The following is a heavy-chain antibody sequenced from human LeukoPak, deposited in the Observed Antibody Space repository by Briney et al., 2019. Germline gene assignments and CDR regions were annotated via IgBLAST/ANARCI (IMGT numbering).Heavy chain of an antibody. J-gene: IGHJ4*02. CDR1: GFTFSYNW. CDR3: LGYYSGSPN. D-gene: IGHD3-10*01. CDR2: ISSDGRTT. V-gene: IGHV3-74*01. Sequence: PGGSLRLSCAASGFTFSYNWMHWVRQAPGKGLVWVSRISSDGRTTHYADSVKGRFTISRDSAKNTLFPQMNDLRAEDTAVYYCLGYYSGSPNWGQGTLVTVSS.